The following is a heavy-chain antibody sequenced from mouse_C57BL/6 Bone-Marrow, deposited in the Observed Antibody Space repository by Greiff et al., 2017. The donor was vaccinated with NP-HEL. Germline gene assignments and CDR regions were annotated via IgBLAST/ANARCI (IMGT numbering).Heavy chain of an antibody. CDR3: TEVKLYYAMDY. J-gene: IGHJ4*01. CDR2: IRLKSDNYAT. D-gene: IGHD1-1*01. V-gene: IGHV6-3*01. CDR1: GFTFSNYW. Sequence: DVQLQESGGGLVQPGGSMKLSCVASGFTFSNYWMNWVRQSPEKGLEWVAQIRLKSDNYATHYAESVKGRFTISRDDSKSSVYLKMNNLRAEDTGIYYCTEVKLYYAMDYWGQGTSVTVAS.